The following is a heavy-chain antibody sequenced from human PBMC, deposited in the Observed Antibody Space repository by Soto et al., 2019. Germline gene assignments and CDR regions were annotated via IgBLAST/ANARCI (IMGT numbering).Heavy chain of an antibody. J-gene: IGHJ4*02. V-gene: IGHV1-8*01. Sequence: QVQLVQSGAEVKKPGASVKVSCKASGYTFTTYHISWVRQATGQGLEWMGWMNPNGGNTGYAQKFQGRVTMARDTSTSTAYMEVSSLRSDGTAVYYCGIGGGVRWYSDDYWGQGTLVTVSS. CDR2: MNPNGGNT. D-gene: IGHD6-13*01. CDR3: GIGGGVRWYSDDY. CDR1: GYTFTTYH.